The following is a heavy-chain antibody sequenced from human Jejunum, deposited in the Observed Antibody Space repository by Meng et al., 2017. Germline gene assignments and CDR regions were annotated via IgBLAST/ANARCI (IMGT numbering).Heavy chain of an antibody. CDR1: GFTFSNFW. D-gene: IGHD5-24*01. CDR3: AKVYRDSVSLYRHFDF. Sequence: GGSLRLSCGVSGFTFSNFWMSWVRQAPGKGLEWLAIIKQDGSEIHYVDSVKGRFTISRDNVDSSLYLHMTGLRDEDTAMYYCAKVYRDSVSLYRHFDFWGQGMQVTVSS. V-gene: IGHV3-7*03. J-gene: IGHJ4*02. CDR2: IKQDGSEI.